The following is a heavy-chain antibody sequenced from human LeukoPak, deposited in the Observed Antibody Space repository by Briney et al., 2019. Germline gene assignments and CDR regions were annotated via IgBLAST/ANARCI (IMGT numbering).Heavy chain of an antibody. CDR1: GGSISSYY. V-gene: IGHV4-59*01. Sequence: SETLSLTRTVSGGSISSYYWSWIRQPPGKGLEWIGYIYYSGSTNYNPSLKSRVTISVDTSKNQFSLKLSSVTAADTAVYYCASGISSGWYDYWGQGTLVTVSS. J-gene: IGHJ4*02. CDR2: IYYSGST. D-gene: IGHD6-19*01. CDR3: ASGISSGWYDY.